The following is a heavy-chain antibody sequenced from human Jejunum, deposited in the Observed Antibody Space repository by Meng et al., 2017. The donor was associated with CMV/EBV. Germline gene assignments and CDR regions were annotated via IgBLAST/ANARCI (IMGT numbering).Heavy chain of an antibody. D-gene: IGHD1-26*01. CDR2: IHSSGAT. CDR1: DDSISSYY. Sequence: QLQESGPGLVEPSXXLSLTCTVSDDSISSYYWSWIRQPAGKGLEWIGRIHSSGATNYNPSLKSRVSMSVDMAKKQFSLNLNSVTAADTATYYCARGPGASTREGFDDWGLGTLVTVSS. CDR3: ARGPGASTREGFDD. V-gene: IGHV4-4*07. J-gene: IGHJ4*02.